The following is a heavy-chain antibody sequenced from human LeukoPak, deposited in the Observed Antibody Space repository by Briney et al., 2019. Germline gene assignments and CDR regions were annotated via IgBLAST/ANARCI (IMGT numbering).Heavy chain of an antibody. CDR3: GRPRVVASSTSHAAFDI. J-gene: IGHJ3*02. CDR1: GYSFTSYW. V-gene: IGHV5-51*01. D-gene: IGHD2-15*01. CDR2: IYPGDSDT. Sequence: GESLKISCKGSGYSFTSYWIGWVRQMPGKGLEWMWIIYPGDSDTRYSPSFQGQVTISDDNSISTGFLQWSRLKASDTAMDFCGRPRVVASSTSHAAFDIWGQGTLVIVSS.